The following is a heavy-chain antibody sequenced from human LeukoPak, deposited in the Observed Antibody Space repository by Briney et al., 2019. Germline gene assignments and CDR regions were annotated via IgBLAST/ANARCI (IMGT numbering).Heavy chain of an antibody. V-gene: IGHV3-48*01. CDR2: ISSSSSTI. J-gene: IGHJ4*02. CDR1: GFTFSGFS. Sequence: GGSLRLSCAASGFTFSGFSMNWVRQAPGRGLEWISFISSSSSTIYYADSVKGRFTISGDNAKNSLYLQMNSLRAEDTAVYYCARQSQIDYWGQGTLVTVSS. CDR3: ARQSQIDY.